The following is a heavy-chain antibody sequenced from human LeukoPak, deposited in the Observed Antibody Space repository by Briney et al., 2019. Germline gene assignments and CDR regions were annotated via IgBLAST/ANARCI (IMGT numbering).Heavy chain of an antibody. CDR3: ARDRSNISWYYY. Sequence: SETLSLTCTVSYDSVSNYYWSWIRQPPGKGLEWIGSMSYSGSTYYKPSLKSRVTMSLDTSKNQFSLSLNSVTAADTAIYYCARDRSNISWYYYWGQGTLVTVSS. V-gene: IGHV4-59*02. CDR1: YDSVSNYY. CDR2: MSYSGST. J-gene: IGHJ4*02. D-gene: IGHD6-13*01.